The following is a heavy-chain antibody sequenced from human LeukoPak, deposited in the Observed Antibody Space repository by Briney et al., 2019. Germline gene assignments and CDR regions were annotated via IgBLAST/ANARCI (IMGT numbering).Heavy chain of an antibody. CDR3: ARASYSSSWSREGLGDY. D-gene: IGHD6-13*01. J-gene: IGHJ4*02. CDR2: INPNSGGT. CDR1: GYTFTGYY. V-gene: IGHV1-2*02. Sequence: ASVKVSCKASGYTFTGYYMHWVRQAPGQGLAWMGWINPNSGGTNYAQKFQGRVTMTRDTSISTAYMELSRLRSDDTAVYYCARASYSSSWSREGLGDYWGRGTLVTVSS.